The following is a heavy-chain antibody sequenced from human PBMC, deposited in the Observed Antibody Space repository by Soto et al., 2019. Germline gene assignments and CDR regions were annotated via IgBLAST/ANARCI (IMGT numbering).Heavy chain of an antibody. Sequence: SETLSLTCAVYGGSFSGYYWSWIRQPPGKGLEWIGEINHSGSTNYNPSLKSRVTISVDTSKNQFSLKLSSVTAADTAVYYCARSSHTVRRRYYYYGMDVWGQGTTVTVSS. V-gene: IGHV4-34*01. CDR3: ARSSHTVRRRYYYYGMDV. CDR1: GGSFSGYY. J-gene: IGHJ6*02. CDR2: INHSGST. D-gene: IGHD4-17*01.